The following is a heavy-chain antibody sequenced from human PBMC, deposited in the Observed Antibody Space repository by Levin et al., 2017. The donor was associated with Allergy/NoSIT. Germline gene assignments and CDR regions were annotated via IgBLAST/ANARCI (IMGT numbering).Heavy chain of an antibody. CDR3: ARGTQEVVPAAIGNNWFDP. V-gene: IGHV4-34*01. Sequence: NSSETLSLTCAVYGGSFSGYYWSWIRQPPGKGLEWIGEINHSGSTNYNPSLKSRVTISVDTSKNQFSLKLSSVTAADTAVYYCARGTQEVVPAAIGNNWFDPWGQGTLVTVSS. CDR2: INHSGST. J-gene: IGHJ5*02. D-gene: IGHD2-2*02. CDR1: GGSFSGYY.